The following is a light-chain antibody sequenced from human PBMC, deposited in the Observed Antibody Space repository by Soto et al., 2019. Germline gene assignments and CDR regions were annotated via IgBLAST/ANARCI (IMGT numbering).Light chain of an antibody. CDR1: QSISNNH. J-gene: IGKJ4*01. CDR2: GTS. CDR3: EYYGTSIT. V-gene: IGKV3-20*01. Sequence: EIVLTQSPGTLSLSPGERVTLSCRASQSISNNHLAWYQQKPGQAPRLLIHGTSNRATGIPDRFSGSGSGTDFTLTFSRLERDDFAVYYCEYYGTSITFGGGTKVEIK.